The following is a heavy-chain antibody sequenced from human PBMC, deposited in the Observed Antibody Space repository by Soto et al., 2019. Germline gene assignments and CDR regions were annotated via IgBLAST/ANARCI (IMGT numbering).Heavy chain of an antibody. D-gene: IGHD3-3*01. V-gene: IGHV1-2*02. CDR3: ARDPPPSSGWLGFWEYGMDV. J-gene: IGHJ6*02. CDR2: VNPDNGGT. Sequence: GASVKISCKASGYNFTGNYIHCVRQAPGQELEWMGWVNPDNGGTTSAQKFQGRVTVTRDTSVNTAYMELSRLTSDDTAVYYCARDPPPSSGWLGFWEYGMDVWGQGTTVTVSS. CDR1: GYNFTGNY.